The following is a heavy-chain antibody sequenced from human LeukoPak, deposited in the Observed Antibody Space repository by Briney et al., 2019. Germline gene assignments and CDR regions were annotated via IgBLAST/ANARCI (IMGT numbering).Heavy chain of an antibody. J-gene: IGHJ4*02. CDR3: ARHDRYCSGGSCYY. V-gene: IGHV4-59*08. CDR1: GGSISSYY. CDR2: IYYSGST. Sequence: PSETLSLTCTVSGGSISSYYWSWIRQPPGKGLEWIGYIYYSGSTNYNPSLKSRVTISVDTSKNQFSLKLSPVTAADTAVYYCARHDRYCSGGSCYYWGQGTLVTVSS. D-gene: IGHD2-15*01.